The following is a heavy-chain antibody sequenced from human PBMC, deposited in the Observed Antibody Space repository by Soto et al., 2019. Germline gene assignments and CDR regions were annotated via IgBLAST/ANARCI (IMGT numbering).Heavy chain of an antibody. V-gene: IGHV2-5*02. D-gene: IGHD3-10*01. CDR3: AHGQIGYYGYFDF. J-gene: IGHJ4*02. CDR2: IYWDDAK. CDR1: GFSISTSKVG. Sequence: QITLKESGLTLVKPTQTLTLTCSLSGFSISTSKVGVSWIRQPPGKALEWLALIYWDDAKRYRPSLKSRLTXTXHXXKDQVVLTMINMGPVDTATYYCAHGQIGYYGYFDFWGQGMVVTVSS.